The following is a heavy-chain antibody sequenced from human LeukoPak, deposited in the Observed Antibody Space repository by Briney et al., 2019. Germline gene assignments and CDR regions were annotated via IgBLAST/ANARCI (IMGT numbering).Heavy chain of an antibody. CDR2: IYSGGST. CDR3: ARGLSIAAADAFDI. V-gene: IGHV3-66*01. D-gene: IGHD6-13*01. Sequence: GGSLRLSCAASGFTVSSNYMSWVRQAPGKGLEWVSVIYSGGSTYYADSVKGRFTISRDNSKNTLYLQMNSLRAEDTAVYYCARGLSIAAADAFDIWGQGTMVTVSS. J-gene: IGHJ3*02. CDR1: GFTVSSNY.